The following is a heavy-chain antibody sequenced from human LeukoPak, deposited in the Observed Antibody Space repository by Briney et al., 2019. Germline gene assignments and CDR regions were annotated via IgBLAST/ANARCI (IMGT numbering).Heavy chain of an antibody. CDR2: VYYPGST. J-gene: IGHJ4*02. CDR3: ARHAAFADYQSHLTHFDY. V-gene: IGHV4-59*08. CDR1: AGSFSTYY. Sequence: SETLSLTCTVSAGSFSTYYWSWIRQPPGEGLEWIGYVYYPGSTNYNPSLKSRVTISVDTSKNQFSLRLSSVTAADTALYYCARHAAFADYQSHLTHFDYWGQGTLVTVSS. D-gene: IGHD4/OR15-4a*01.